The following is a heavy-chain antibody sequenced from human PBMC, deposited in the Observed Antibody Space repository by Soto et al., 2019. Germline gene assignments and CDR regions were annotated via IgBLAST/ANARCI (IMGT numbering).Heavy chain of an antibody. V-gene: IGHV4-61*01. J-gene: IGHJ6*02. D-gene: IGHD1-7*01. Sequence: SETLSLTCTVFGGSVSSGSYYWSWIRQPPGKGLEWIGYIYYSGSTNYNPSLKSRVTISVDTSKNQFSLKLSSVTAADTAVYYCVRGGWRTTGYYYYYGMDVWGQGTTVTVSS. CDR1: GGSVSSGSYY. CDR3: VRGGWRTTGYYYYYGMDV. CDR2: IYYSGST.